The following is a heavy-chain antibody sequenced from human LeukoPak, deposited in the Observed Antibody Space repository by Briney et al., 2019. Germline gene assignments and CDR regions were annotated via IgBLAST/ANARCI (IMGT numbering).Heavy chain of an antibody. CDR2: VSWNSGSI. V-gene: IGHV3-9*01. CDR3: ASGRVYSQVVVAAPGGY. Sequence: PGGSLRLSCAASGFTFDDYAMHWVRHAPGQGLEWVSGVSWNSGSIGYADSVKGRFTISRDNAKNSLYLQMNSLRAEDTAVYYCASGRVYSQVVVAAPGGYWGQGTLVTVST. D-gene: IGHD6-13*01. J-gene: IGHJ4*02. CDR1: GFTFDDYA.